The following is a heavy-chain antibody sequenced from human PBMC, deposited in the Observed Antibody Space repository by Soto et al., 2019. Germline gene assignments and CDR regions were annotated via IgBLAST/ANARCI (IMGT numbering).Heavy chain of an antibody. CDR2: ISSSSSYI. V-gene: IGHV3-21*01. J-gene: IGHJ4*02. D-gene: IGHD5-12*01. CDR3: ARYTLGRKVATVDFDY. Sequence: VGSLRLSCAASGFTFSSYSMNWVRQAPGKGLEWVSFISSSSSYIYYADSVKGRFTISRDNAKNSLYLQMNSLRAEDTAVYYCARYTLGRKVATVDFDYWGQGTLVTVSS. CDR1: GFTFSSYS.